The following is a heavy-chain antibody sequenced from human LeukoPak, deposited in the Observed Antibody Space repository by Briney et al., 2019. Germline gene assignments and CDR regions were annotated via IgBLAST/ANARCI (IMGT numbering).Heavy chain of an antibody. CDR3: AKGGSLSVVTPAYGMDV. CDR2: ISYDGSNK. D-gene: IGHD4-23*01. J-gene: IGHJ6*02. CDR1: GFTFSSYG. V-gene: IGHV3-30*18. Sequence: PGRSLRLSCAASGFTFSSYGMHWVRQAPGKGLEWVAVISYDGSNKYYADSVKGRFTISRDNSKNTLYLQMNSLRAEVTAAYYCAKGGSLSVVTPAYGMDVWGQGTTVTVSS.